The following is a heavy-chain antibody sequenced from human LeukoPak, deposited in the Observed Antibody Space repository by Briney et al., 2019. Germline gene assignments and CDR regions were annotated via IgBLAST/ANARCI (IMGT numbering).Heavy chain of an antibody. CDR3: ARARWLVLDAFDI. Sequence: PGRSLRLSCAASGFTFSSYGMHWVRQAPGKGREWVAVIWYDGSNKYYADSVKGRFTISRDNSKNTLYLQMNSLRAEDTAVYYCARARWLVLDAFDIWGQGTMVTVSS. V-gene: IGHV3-33*01. D-gene: IGHD6-19*01. CDR1: GFTFSSYG. CDR2: IWYDGSNK. J-gene: IGHJ3*02.